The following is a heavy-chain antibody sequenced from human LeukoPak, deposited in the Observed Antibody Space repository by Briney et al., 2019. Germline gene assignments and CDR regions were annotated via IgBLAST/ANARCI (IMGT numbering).Heavy chain of an antibody. CDR2: ISATGDT. Sequence: GGSLRLSCAASGFSLSSHDMHWVRQVTGEGLEWVSGISATGDTYYLGFVKGRFTISRENAKNALHLQMNSLRAGDTAVYYCARSGTTMTGDGLDIWGQGTMVTVSS. J-gene: IGHJ3*02. CDR3: ARSGTTMTGDGLDI. V-gene: IGHV3-13*04. D-gene: IGHD4-17*01. CDR1: GFSLSSHD.